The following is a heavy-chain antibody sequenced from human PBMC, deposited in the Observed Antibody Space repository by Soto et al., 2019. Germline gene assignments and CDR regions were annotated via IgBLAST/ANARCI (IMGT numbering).Heavy chain of an antibody. CDR1: GFTFSSYG. CDR2: IWYDGSNK. V-gene: IGHV3-33*01. D-gene: IGHD3-3*01. CDR3: ARDGPIFGVLGY. Sequence: QVQLVESGGGVVQPGRSLRLSCAASGFTFSSYGMHWVRQAPGKGLEWVAVIWYDGSNKYYADSVKGRFIISRDNSKNTLYLQMNSLRAEDTAVYYCARDGPIFGVLGYWGQGTLVTVSS. J-gene: IGHJ4*02.